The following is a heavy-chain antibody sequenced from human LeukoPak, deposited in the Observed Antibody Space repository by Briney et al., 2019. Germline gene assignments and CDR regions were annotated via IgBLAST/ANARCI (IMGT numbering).Heavy chain of an antibody. Sequence: GGSLRLSCAASGFTFSSYSMNWVRQAPGKGLEWVSSISSSSSYIYYADSVKGRFTISRDNAKDSLYLQMNSLRAEDTAIYYCASGARYSGYDHDAFDIWGQGTMVTVSS. J-gene: IGHJ3*02. CDR3: ASGARYSGYDHDAFDI. CDR1: GFTFSSYS. D-gene: IGHD5-12*01. V-gene: IGHV3-21*04. CDR2: ISSSSSYI.